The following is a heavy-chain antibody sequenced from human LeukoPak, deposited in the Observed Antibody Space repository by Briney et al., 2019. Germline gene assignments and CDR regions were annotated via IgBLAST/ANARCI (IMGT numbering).Heavy chain of an antibody. CDR1: GFTFSSYG. Sequence: GGSLRLSCAASGFTFSSYGMHWVRQVPGKGLEWVGRIKSKTDGGTIDYAAPVKARFTISRDDSKNTLYLQMNSLKIEDTAVYYCTTESTWGQGALVTVSS. CDR3: TTEST. J-gene: IGHJ4*02. V-gene: IGHV3-15*01. CDR2: IKSKTDGGTI.